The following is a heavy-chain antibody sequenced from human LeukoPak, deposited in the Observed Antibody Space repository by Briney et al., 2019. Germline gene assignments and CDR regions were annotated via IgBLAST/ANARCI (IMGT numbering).Heavy chain of an antibody. CDR3: ARAQYCSSTSCYRDAFDI. CDR2: INPNSGGT. J-gene: IGHJ3*02. Sequence: ASVKVSCKASGYTFTGYYMHWVRQAPGQGLEWMGWINPNSGGTNYAQKFQGRVTMTRDTSISTAYMELSRLRSDDMAVYYCARAQYCSSTSCYRDAFDIWGQGTMVTVSS. D-gene: IGHD2-2*01. V-gene: IGHV1-2*02. CDR1: GYTFTGYY.